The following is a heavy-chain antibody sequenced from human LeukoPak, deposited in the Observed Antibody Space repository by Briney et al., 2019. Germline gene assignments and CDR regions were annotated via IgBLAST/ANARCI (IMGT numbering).Heavy chain of an antibody. CDR3: AKDLFVIVSPNWFDP. CDR1: GFTFSTYG. J-gene: IGHJ5*02. V-gene: IGHV3-23*01. Sequence: GGSLRLSCAGSGFTFSTYGMSWVRQAPGKGLEWVSRISGRGDTTNYADSVKGRFTISRDNSKNTVDLQMDSLRADDTAVYYCAKDLFVIVSPNWFDPWGQGTLVTVSS. CDR2: ISGRGDTT. D-gene: IGHD2/OR15-2a*01.